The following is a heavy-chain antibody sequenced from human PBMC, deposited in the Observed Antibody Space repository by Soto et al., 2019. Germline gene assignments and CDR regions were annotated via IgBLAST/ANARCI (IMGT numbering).Heavy chain of an antibody. CDR1: GFTFSSYG. CDR3: AREGGTEYFQH. CDR2: IWYDGSNK. D-gene: IGHD1-1*01. Sequence: QVQLVESGGGVVQPGRSLTLSCAASGFTFSSYGMHWVRQAPGKGLEWVAVIWYDGSNKYYADSVKGRFTISRDNSKNTLYLQMNSLRAEDTAVYYCAREGGTEYFQHWGQGTLVTVSS. J-gene: IGHJ1*01. V-gene: IGHV3-33*01.